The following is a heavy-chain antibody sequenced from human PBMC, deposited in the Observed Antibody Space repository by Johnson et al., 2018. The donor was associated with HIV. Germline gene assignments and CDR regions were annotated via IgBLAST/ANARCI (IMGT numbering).Heavy chain of an antibody. Sequence: EVQLVESGGDLIQPGGSLRLSCAASGFTVSSNYMSWVRQAPGKGLAWVSVIYSGGITYYADSVQGRFTISRDNSKNTLYLQMNSLRAEDTAVYYCANLIPWNYVGGDGFDIWGQGTTVIVSS. D-gene: IGHD1-7*01. CDR2: IYSGGIT. J-gene: IGHJ3*02. CDR1: GFTVSSNY. V-gene: IGHV3-53*01. CDR3: ANLIPWNYVGGDGFDI.